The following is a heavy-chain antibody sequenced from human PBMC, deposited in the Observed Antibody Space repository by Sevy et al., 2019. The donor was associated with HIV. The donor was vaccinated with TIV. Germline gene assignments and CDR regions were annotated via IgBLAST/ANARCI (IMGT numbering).Heavy chain of an antibody. CDR3: ARGGGDGYKGYYYYGMDV. D-gene: IGHD3-16*01. CDR2: IYYSGST. V-gene: IGHV4-59*01. Sequence: SETLSLTCTVSGGSISSYYWSWIRQPPGKGLEWIGYIYYSGSTNYNPSLKSRVTISVDTSKNQFSLKLSSVTAADTAVEYCARGGGDGYKGYYYYGMDVWGQGTTVTVSS. J-gene: IGHJ6*02. CDR1: GGSISSYY.